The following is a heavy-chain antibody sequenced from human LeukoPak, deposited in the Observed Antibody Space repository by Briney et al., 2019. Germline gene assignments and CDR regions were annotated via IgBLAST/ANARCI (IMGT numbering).Heavy chain of an antibody. CDR2: VHYSGST. V-gene: IGHV4-31*03. J-gene: IGHJ4*02. CDR3: AGDSGNSAFDY. CDR1: GGSIISGAYY. Sequence: SETLSLTCTVSGGSIISGAYYWSWIRQHPGTGLEWIAYVHYSGSTYYNPSLKSRFTISVDTSQNQFSLKLRSVTAADTAVYYCAGDSGNSAFDYWGQGTLVTVSS. D-gene: IGHD4-23*01.